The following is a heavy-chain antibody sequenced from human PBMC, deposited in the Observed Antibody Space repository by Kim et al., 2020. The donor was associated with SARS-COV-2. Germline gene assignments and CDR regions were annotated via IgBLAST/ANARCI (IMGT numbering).Heavy chain of an antibody. CDR1: GFTFSDSV. CDR2: IRSKANTYAT. V-gene: IGHV3-73*01. CDR3: TRVPGTPLAFGDAFDI. J-gene: IGHJ3*02. Sequence: GGSLRLSCAASGFTFSDSVIHWVRQASGKGLEWVGRIRSKANTYATAYTASVKGRFTISRDDSKNTAYLQMNSLETEDTAVYFCTRVPGTPLAFGDAFDIWGQGTMVTVSS. D-gene: IGHD1-1*01.